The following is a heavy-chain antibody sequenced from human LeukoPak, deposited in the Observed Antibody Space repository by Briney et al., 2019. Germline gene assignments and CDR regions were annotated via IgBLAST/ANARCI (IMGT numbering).Heavy chain of an antibody. CDR1: GFTFSSYA. D-gene: IGHD3-16*01. Sequence: GGSLRLSCAASGFTFSSYAMSWVRQAPGKGLEWASSISGRDGSTYYADSVKGRFTISRDNSKNTLYLQMNSLRAEDTAVYYCAKSGAVRFDYWGQGTPVTVSS. V-gene: IGHV3-23*01. CDR3: AKSGAVRFDY. CDR2: ISGRDGST. J-gene: IGHJ4*02.